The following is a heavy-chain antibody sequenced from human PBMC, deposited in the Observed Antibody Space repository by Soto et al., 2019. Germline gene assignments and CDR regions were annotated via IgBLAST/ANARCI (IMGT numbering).Heavy chain of an antibody. CDR3: AKDSALRFPYYYYYMDV. Sequence: DVQLVESGGGLVQPGRSLRLSCAASGFTFDDYAMHWVRQAPGKGLEWVSGISWNSGSIGYADSVKGRFTISRDNAKNSLYLQMNSLRAEDTALYYCAKDSALRFPYYYYYMDVWGKGTTVTVSS. D-gene: IGHD3-3*01. J-gene: IGHJ6*03. CDR1: GFTFDDYA. V-gene: IGHV3-9*01. CDR2: ISWNSGSI.